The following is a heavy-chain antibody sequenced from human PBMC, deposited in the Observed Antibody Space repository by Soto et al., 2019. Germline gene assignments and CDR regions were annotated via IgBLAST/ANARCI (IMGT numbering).Heavy chain of an antibody. CDR2: ISAHNGDT. CDR1: GYTFTSYG. V-gene: IGHV1-18*01. J-gene: IGHJ4*02. Sequence: ASVKVSCKASGYTFTSYGISWVRQAPGQGLEWVGWISAHNGDTRYAQNLQGRITMTTDTFTNTAYMELTSLTSDDTAVYYCARDWSRYYDSSGLMWFYWGQGTLVTAPQ. D-gene: IGHD3-22*01. CDR3: ARDWSRYYDSSGLMWFY.